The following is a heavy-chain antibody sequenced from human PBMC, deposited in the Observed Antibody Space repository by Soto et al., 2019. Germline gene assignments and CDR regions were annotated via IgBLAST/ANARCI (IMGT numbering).Heavy chain of an antibody. CDR1: GNSFPSYG. J-gene: IGHJ6*02. V-gene: IGHV1-18*01. CDR3: ARDLTIVPATHPRLENYGMDV. CDR2: ISPYNGHT. D-gene: IGHD2-2*01. Sequence: QVQLVQSAGEVKKPGASVKVSCKASGNSFPSYGISWVRRAPGQGLEWMGWISPYNGHTQFVQRFQGRVTMTTDTSTKTAYMELRNLRSDDTAHYYCARDLTIVPATHPRLENYGMDVWGQGTTVIVSS.